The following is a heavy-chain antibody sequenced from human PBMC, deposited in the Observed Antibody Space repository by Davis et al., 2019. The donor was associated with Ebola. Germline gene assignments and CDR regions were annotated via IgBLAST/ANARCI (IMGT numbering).Heavy chain of an antibody. V-gene: IGHV3-48*01. J-gene: IGHJ6*02. D-gene: IGHD3-10*01. CDR1: GVTFSSYS. Sequence: PGGSLRLSCAASGVTFSSYSMNWVRQAPGKGLEWVSYISSSSSTIYYADSVKGRFTISRDNAKNSLYLQMNSLRAEDTAVYYCARVPGIGYYGTDVWGQGTTVTVSS. CDR3: ARVPGIGYYGTDV. CDR2: ISSSSSTI.